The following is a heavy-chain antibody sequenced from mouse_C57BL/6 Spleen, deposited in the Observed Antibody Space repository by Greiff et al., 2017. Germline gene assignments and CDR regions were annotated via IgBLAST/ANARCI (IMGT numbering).Heavy chain of an antibody. J-gene: IGHJ2*01. D-gene: IGHD1-1*01. Sequence: VQLQQSGAELVRPGASVTLSCKASGYTFTDYEMHWVKQTPVHGLEWIGAIDPETGGTAYNQKFKGKAILTADKSSSTAYMELRSLTSEDSAVYYCTRSGRNYGSSSYYFDYWGQGTTLTVSS. CDR2: IDPETGGT. V-gene: IGHV1-15*01. CDR1: GYTFTDYE. CDR3: TRSGRNYGSSSYYFDY.